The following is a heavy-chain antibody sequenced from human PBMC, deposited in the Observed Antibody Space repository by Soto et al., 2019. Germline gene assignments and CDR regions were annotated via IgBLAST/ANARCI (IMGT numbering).Heavy chain of an antibody. D-gene: IGHD6-25*01. V-gene: IGHV1-18*04. CDR3: VRDPQRNDY. J-gene: IGHJ4*02. CDR1: GYSFTSYG. CDR2: ISANRGNT. Sequence: QVQLVPSGPEVKKPWASVNVSCKASGYSFTSYGVSWVRQAPGQGLEGMGWISANRGNTDYAQKFRGRVTMTTETSTITAYMDLRSLRSDDTAVYYCVRDPQRNDYWGQGTLVTVSS.